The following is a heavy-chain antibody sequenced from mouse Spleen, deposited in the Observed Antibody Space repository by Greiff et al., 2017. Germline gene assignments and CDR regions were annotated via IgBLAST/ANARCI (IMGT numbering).Heavy chain of an antibody. V-gene: IGHV2-2*01. D-gene: IGHD1-1*01. CDR1: GFSLTSYG. Sequence: VQLQESGPGLVPPSQSLSITCTVSGFSLTSYGVHWVRQSPGKGLEWLGVLWSGGSTDYNAAFISRLSISKDNSKSQVFFKMNSLQADDTAIYYCARNPTITRKGWFAYWGQGTLVTVSA. J-gene: IGHJ3*01. CDR2: LWSGGST. CDR3: ARNPTITRKGWFAY.